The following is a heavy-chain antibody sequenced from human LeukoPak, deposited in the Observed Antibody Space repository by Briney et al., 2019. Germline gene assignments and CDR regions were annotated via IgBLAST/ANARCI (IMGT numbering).Heavy chain of an antibody. CDR2: IIPILGIA. V-gene: IGHV1-69*04. D-gene: IGHD6-19*01. Sequence: SVKVSCKASGGTFRSYAISWVRQAPGQGLEWMGRIIPILGIANYAQKFQGRVTITADKSTSTAYMELSSLRSEDTAVYYCARDPPIPAAGTALYSSGWSHWGQGTLVTVSS. J-gene: IGHJ4*02. CDR3: ARDPPIPAAGTALYSSGWSH. CDR1: GGTFRSYA.